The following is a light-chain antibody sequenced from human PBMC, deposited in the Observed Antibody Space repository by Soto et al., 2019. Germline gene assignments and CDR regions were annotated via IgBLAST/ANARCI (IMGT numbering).Light chain of an antibody. CDR2: AAS. V-gene: IGKV1-12*01. J-gene: IGKJ4*01. CDR3: QQTSSFPLT. Sequence: DIQVTQSPSSVSASVGDRVTITCRASQGLVSWLAWYQQKPGKAPKLLIYAASSFQSGVPSRFSGSGSGTEFTLTNSSLQPEEFATYYCQQTSSFPLTFGGVTKVEIK. CDR1: QGLVSW.